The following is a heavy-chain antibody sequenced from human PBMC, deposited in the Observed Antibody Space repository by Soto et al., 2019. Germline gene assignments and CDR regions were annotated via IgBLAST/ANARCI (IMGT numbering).Heavy chain of an antibody. V-gene: IGHV1-18*04. Sequence: QVQLVQSGAEVKKPGASVKVSCKTSGYTFTTYCIAWVRQAPGQGLKWLGWISAYNGYTNYTQKFQGRLTMTTDTSTRTADMDLRSLRSDATAVYYCARDLSGGGELLIFWGQGALVTVSS. CDR1: GYTFTTYC. J-gene: IGHJ4*02. D-gene: IGHD2-15*01. CDR3: ARDLSGGGELLIF. CDR2: ISAYNGYT.